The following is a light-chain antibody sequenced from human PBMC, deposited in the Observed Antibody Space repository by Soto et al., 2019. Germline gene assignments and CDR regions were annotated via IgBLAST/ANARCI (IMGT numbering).Light chain of an antibody. V-gene: IGKV1-5*03. CDR2: KAS. CDR1: QTISSW. CDR3: QPSTSYSDA. J-gene: IGKJ1*01. Sequence: DIQMTQSPSTLSGSVGDRVTITCRASQTISSWLAWYQQKPGKAPKLLIYKASTLKSGVPSRFSGSGSGTEFTLTISSLQPDDFATYYCQPSTSYSDALGQGTKADIK.